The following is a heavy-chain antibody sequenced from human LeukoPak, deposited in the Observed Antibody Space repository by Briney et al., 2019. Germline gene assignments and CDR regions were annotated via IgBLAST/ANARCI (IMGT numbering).Heavy chain of an antibody. Sequence: ASVKVSCKASGGTFSSYAISWVRQAPGQGLEWMGGIIPIFGTANYAQKFQGRVTITADESTSTAYMELSSLRSEDTAVYYCAREPLTVPGQYNWFDPWGQGTLVTVSS. J-gene: IGHJ5*02. CDR1: GGTFSSYA. V-gene: IGHV1-69*13. CDR3: AREPLTVPGQYNWFDP. D-gene: IGHD2/OR15-2a*01. CDR2: IIPIFGTA.